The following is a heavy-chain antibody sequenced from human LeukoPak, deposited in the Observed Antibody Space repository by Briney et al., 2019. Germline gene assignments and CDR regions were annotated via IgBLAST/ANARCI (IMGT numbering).Heavy chain of an antibody. CDR2: IIPIFGTA. Sequence: ASVKVSFKASGGTFSSYAISWVRQAPGQGLEWMGGIIPIFGTANYAQKFQGRVTITADESTSTAYMELSSLRSEDTAVYYCARGRRDGYNVWGYWGQGTLVTVSS. CDR3: ARGRRDGYNVWGY. D-gene: IGHD5-24*01. J-gene: IGHJ4*02. CDR1: GGTFSSYA. V-gene: IGHV1-69*13.